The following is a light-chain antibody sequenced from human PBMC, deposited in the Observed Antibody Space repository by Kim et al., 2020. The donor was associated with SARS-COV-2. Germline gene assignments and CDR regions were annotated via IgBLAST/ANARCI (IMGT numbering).Light chain of an antibody. Sequence: NFMLTQPRSVSESPGKTITISCTRTSGSIGRSCVQWYQQRPGSTPTTVIYEDDQRASGVPDRFSGSIDRSSNSASLTISALKTEDEADYYCQSYDGSTLIFGGGTQLTVL. V-gene: IGLV6-57*04. J-gene: IGLJ2*01. CDR3: QSYDGSTLI. CDR1: SGSIGRSC. CDR2: EDD.